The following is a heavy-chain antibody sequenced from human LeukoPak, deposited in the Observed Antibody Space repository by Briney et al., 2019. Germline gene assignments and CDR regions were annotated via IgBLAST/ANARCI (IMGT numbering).Heavy chain of an antibody. Sequence: GGSLRLSCEASGFTFSSYAMNWVRQVPGKGLEWVSSITGSGSDTYFVDSVKGRFTISRDNSKNTLYLQMNSLRAEDTAIYYCAKGGHLGFCSSTSCENYYYYYGMDVWGKGTTVTVSS. CDR1: GFTFSSYA. CDR2: ITGSGSDT. CDR3: AKGGHLGFCSSTSCENYYYYYGMDV. D-gene: IGHD2-2*01. J-gene: IGHJ6*04. V-gene: IGHV3-23*01.